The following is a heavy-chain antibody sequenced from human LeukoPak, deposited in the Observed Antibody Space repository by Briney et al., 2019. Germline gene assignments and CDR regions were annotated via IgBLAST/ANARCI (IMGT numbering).Heavy chain of an antibody. J-gene: IGHJ4*02. CDR1: GGSIRNYY. Sequence: PSETLSLTCTVSGGSIRNYYWSSIRQPPGKGLEWIGYVYHTGNTKYNPSLESRATISIDTSKNQFSLKLSSVTAADSAVYYCARHEVSLDYWGQGTLVTVSS. CDR2: VYHTGNT. V-gene: IGHV4-59*01. CDR3: ARHEVSLDY.